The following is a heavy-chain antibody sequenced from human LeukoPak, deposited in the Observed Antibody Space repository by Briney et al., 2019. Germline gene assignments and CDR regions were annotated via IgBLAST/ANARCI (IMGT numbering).Heavy chain of an antibody. CDR2: ISAYNGNT. Sequence: AASVKVSCKASGYTFTSYGISWVRQAPGQGLEWMGWISAYNGNTNYAQKLQGRVTMTTDTSTSTAYMELRSLRSDDTAVYYCARETYCSSTSCYLRGXYGMDVWGQGTTVTVSS. CDR3: ARETYCSSTSCYLRGXYGMDV. D-gene: IGHD2-2*01. V-gene: IGHV1-18*01. J-gene: IGHJ6*02. CDR1: GYTFTSYG.